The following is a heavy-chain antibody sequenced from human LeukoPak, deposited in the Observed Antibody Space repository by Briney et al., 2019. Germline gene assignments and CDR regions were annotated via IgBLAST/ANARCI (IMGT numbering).Heavy chain of an antibody. J-gene: IGHJ4*02. CDR3: PKVSQPAYYYGSGSYLY. Sequence: PGGSLRLSCAASGFTFSSYAMSWVRQAPGKGLEWVSAISGSGGSTYYADSVKGRFTISRDNSKNTLYLQMNSLRAEDTAVYYCPKVSQPAYYYGSGSYLYWGQGTLVTVSS. CDR2: ISGSGGST. V-gene: IGHV3-23*01. D-gene: IGHD3-10*01. CDR1: GFTFSSYA.